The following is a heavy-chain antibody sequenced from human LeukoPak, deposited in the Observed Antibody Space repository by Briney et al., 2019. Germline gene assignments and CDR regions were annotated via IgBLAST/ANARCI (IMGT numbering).Heavy chain of an antibody. Sequence: SGGSLRLSCAASGFTFSSYSINWVRQAPGKGLEWVAVIWYDGSKKDYADFVKGRFTISRDNSKNTLYLQMNSLRVEDTAVYYCARWNQGDGLDVWGQGTTVTVSS. CDR3: ARWNQGDGLDV. CDR1: GFTFSSYS. V-gene: IGHV3-33*08. D-gene: IGHD1-1*01. CDR2: IWYDGSKK. J-gene: IGHJ6*02.